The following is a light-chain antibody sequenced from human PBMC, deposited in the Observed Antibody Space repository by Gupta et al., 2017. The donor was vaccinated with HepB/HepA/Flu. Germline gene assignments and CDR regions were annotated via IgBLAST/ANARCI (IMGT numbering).Light chain of an antibody. V-gene: IGLV2-14*03. J-gene: IGLJ1*01. CDR2: DVT. CDR1: SSDVGGHNY. Sequence: QSALTQPASVSGSPGQSITISCTGTSSDVGGHNYVSWYQQHPGKAPKLLIYDVTNRPSGISDRFSGSKSGNTASLTISGHQAEDGADYYCSSYTSSSTLVFGTGTKVTVL. CDR3: SSYTSSSTLV.